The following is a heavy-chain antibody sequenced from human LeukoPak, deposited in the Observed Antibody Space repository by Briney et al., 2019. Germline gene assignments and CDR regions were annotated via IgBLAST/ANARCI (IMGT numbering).Heavy chain of an antibody. CDR3: AREFSNNDYGDYARVYYFDY. V-gene: IGHV4-4*07. CDR1: GGSISSYY. Sequence: PSETLSLTCTVSGGSISSYYWSWIRQPAGKGLEWIGRIYTSGSTNYNPSLKSRVTMSVDTSKNQFSPKLSSVTAADTAVYYCAREFSNNDYGDYARVYYFDYWGQGTLVTVSS. J-gene: IGHJ4*02. CDR2: IYTSGST. D-gene: IGHD4-17*01.